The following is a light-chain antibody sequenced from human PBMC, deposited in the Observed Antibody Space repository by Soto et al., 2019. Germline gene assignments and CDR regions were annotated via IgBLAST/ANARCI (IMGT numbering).Light chain of an antibody. CDR1: QSVSTY. CDR3: QQHSDWVT. CDR2: DAS. V-gene: IGKV3-11*01. Sequence: EIVLTQSPATLSLSPGERGTLSCRASQSVSTYLAWDQQKPGQAPRLLIYDASNMAPGIPARFSGSGSGTDFTLTISYIEPEDFAFYYCQQHSDWVTFGGGTKVEI. J-gene: IGKJ4*01.